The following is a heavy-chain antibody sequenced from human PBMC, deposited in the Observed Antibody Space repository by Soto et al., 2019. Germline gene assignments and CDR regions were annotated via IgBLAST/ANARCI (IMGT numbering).Heavy chain of an antibody. V-gene: IGHV4-30-2*03. CDR2: IYHSGST. CDR3: ALHAFIPEVATFDP. Sequence: SETLSLTCAVSGGSISSGGYSWSWIRQPPGKGLEWIGYIYHSGSTYYSPSLKILVTIFVDTSKNHFSLKLTSVTAADTAVYYFALHAFIPEVATFDPWGQGTLVTVSS. J-gene: IGHJ5*02. D-gene: IGHD2-2*01. CDR1: GGSISSGGYS.